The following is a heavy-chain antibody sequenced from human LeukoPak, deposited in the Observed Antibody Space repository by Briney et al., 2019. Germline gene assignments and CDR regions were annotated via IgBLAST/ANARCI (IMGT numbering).Heavy chain of an antibody. CDR3: ARNGSGKAGAFDI. CDR1: GYKFTSFD. Sequence: ASVKVSCKASGYKFTSFDISWVRQAPGQGLEWMGWISVHSGKTHYAQKFQGRVIMPTDTSTTTAYMELRSLRSDDTALYYCARNGSGKAGAFDIWGQGTIVTVSS. D-gene: IGHD1-26*01. J-gene: IGHJ3*02. CDR2: ISVHSGKT. V-gene: IGHV1-18*01.